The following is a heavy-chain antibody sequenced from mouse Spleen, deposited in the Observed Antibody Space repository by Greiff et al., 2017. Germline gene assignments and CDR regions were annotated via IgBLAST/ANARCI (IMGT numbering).Heavy chain of an antibody. Sequence: DVKLQESGPGLAKPSQTLSLTCSVTGYSITSDYWNWIRKFPGNKLEYMGYISYSGSTYYNPSLKSRISITRDTSKNQYYLQLNSVTTEDTATYYCARSPYYYGSSNWYFDVWGTGTTVTVSS. J-gene: IGHJ1*03. D-gene: IGHD1-1*01. V-gene: IGHV3-8*01. CDR3: ARSPYYYGSSNWYFDV. CDR2: ISYSGST. CDR1: GYSITSDY.